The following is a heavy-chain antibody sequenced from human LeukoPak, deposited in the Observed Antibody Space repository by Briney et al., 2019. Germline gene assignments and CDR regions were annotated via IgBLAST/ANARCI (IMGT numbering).Heavy chain of an antibody. CDR1: GGSISSSSYY. CDR3: ARLPGDYYDSSGYEAFDI. CDR2: IYYSGST. V-gene: IGHV4-39*01. J-gene: IGHJ3*02. D-gene: IGHD3-22*01. Sequence: SETLSLTCTVSGGSISSSSYYWGWIRQPPGKGLEWIGSIYYSGSTYYNPSLKSRVTISVDTSKNQFSLKLSSVTAADTAVYYCARLPGDYYDSSGYEAFDIWGQGTMVTVSS.